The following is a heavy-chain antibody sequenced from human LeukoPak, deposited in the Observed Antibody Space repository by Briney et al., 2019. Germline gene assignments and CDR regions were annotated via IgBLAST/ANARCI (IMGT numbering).Heavy chain of an antibody. D-gene: IGHD3-10*01. V-gene: IGHV4-39*01. J-gene: IGHJ5*02. CDR1: GGSISSDSYY. CDR2: IYYSGNT. Sequence: PSETLSLTCTVSGGSISSDSYYWGWIRQPPGKGLEWIGSIYYSGNTYYNPSPKSRVTVSVDTSKNQFSLKLSSVTAADTAVYYCARGYYYGSRSSNRLDPWGQGTLVIVSA. CDR3: ARGYYYGSRSSNRLDP.